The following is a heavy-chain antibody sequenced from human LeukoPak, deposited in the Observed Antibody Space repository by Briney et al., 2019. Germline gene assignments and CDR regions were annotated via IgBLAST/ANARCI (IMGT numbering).Heavy chain of an antibody. J-gene: IGHJ4*02. V-gene: IGHV3-21*01. CDR1: GFTFSSYS. D-gene: IGHD5-24*01. CDR3: ARDHRDGFLDY. CDR2: ISSSSSYI. Sequence: PGGSLRLSRAASGFTFSSYSMNWVRPAPGKGVGWVSSISSSSSYIYYADSVKGRFTISRDNAKNSPYLQMNSLRAEDTAVYYCARDHRDGFLDYWGQGTLVTVSS.